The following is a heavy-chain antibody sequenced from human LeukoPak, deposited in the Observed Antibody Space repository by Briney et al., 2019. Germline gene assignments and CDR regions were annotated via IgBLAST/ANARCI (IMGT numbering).Heavy chain of an antibody. J-gene: IGHJ3*02. CDR2: INHSGTT. CDR3: ARSHSGQPKADAFDI. D-gene: IGHD6-19*01. CDR1: GGSFSGHY. V-gene: IGHV4-34*01. Sequence: PSETLSLTCAVYGGSFSGHYWRWIRQPPGKGLEWIGEINHSGTTKYNPSLESRVTISVDTSKNQFSLKVRSVTAADTAVYYCARSHSGQPKADAFDIWGQGTMVTVSS.